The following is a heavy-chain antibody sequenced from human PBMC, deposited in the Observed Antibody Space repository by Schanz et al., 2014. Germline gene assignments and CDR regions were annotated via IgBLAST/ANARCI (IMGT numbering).Heavy chain of an antibody. CDR2: IWSDGTNE. CDR1: GFGFSSYG. Sequence: VQLLESGGGLVQPGGSLRLSCAASGFGFSSYGMHWVRQAPGKGLEWVAVIWSDGTNEYYADSVKGRFTISGDSSKYTVYLQMNSLRADDTAVYYCAKGPYYYYYMDVWGNGTTVTVSS. CDR3: AKGPYYYYYMDV. J-gene: IGHJ6*03. V-gene: IGHV3-33*08.